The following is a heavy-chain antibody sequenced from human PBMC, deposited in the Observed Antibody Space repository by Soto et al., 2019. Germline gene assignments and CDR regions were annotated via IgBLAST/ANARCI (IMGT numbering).Heavy chain of an antibody. CDR1: GFTCSSYG. V-gene: IGHV3-30*18. J-gene: IGHJ4*02. CDR3: AKDPNLGFLEWFPAPDY. Sequence: GGSLRLSCAASGFTCSSYGMHWVRQAPGKGLEWVAVISYDGSNKYYADSVKGRFTISRDNSKNTLYLQMNSLRAEDTAVYYCAKDPNLGFLEWFPAPDYWGQGTLVTVSS. D-gene: IGHD3-3*01. CDR2: ISYDGSNK.